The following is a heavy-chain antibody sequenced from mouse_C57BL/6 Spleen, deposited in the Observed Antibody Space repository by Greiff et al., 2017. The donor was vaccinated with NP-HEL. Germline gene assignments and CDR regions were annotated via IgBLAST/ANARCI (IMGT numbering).Heavy chain of an antibody. J-gene: IGHJ2*01. Sequence: EVQLQQSGAELVKPGASVKLSCTASGFNIKDYYMHWVKQRTEQGLEWIGRIDPEDGETKYAPKFQGKATVTADTSSNTAYLQLSSLTSEDTAVYYCARSGFITTVVADYFDYWGQGTTLTVSS. D-gene: IGHD1-1*01. CDR3: ARSGFITTVVADYFDY. CDR2: IDPEDGET. V-gene: IGHV14-2*01. CDR1: GFNIKDYY.